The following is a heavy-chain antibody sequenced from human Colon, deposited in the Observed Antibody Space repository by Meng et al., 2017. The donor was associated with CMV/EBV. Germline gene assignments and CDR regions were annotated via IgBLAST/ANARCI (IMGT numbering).Heavy chain of an antibody. V-gene: IGHV3-30*02. CDR3: ARDQFYYFDY. D-gene: IGHD5-24*01. J-gene: IGHJ4*02. CDR1: GFSFSSHG. CDR2: ISHDETYK. Sequence: GESLKISCITSGFSFSSHGMHWVRQAPGKGLEWVAFISHDETYKHYSDSVRGRFTLSRGNSRNTLYLQMNSVKVADTAVYYCARDQFYYFDYWGQGTLVTVSS.